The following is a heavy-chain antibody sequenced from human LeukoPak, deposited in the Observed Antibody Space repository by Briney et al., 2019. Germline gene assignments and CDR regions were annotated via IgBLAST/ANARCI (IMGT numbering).Heavy chain of an antibody. V-gene: IGHV4-31*03. CDR1: GLHLRRGLYY. J-gene: IGHJ3*02. Sequence: NPSQTLSLTCSVCGLHLRRGLYYWPSVRRQPGKGLEWNVYIYYHGSQYYNPSLKSRVTISVDTSKNQFSLKLSAVTAADTAVYYCARYAHRAHLYAFDIWGQGTMVTVSS. CDR2: IYYHGSQ. D-gene: IGHD2-2*01. CDR3: ARYAHRAHLYAFDI.